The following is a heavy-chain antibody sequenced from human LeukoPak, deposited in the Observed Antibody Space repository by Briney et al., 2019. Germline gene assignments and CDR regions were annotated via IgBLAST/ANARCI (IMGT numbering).Heavy chain of an antibody. V-gene: IGHV3-30*02. CDR3: AKDRCSNGIGCYYYYMDV. J-gene: IGHJ6*03. Sequence: GGSLRLSCAASGFTFSNYAMSWVRQAPGKGLEWVAYIQYDRTNEQYAHSVKGRFRISRDNSKNILYLQMNSLRTEDTAVYYCAKDRCSNGIGCYYYYMDVWGKGTTVTISS. CDR2: IQYDRTNE. D-gene: IGHD2-8*01. CDR1: GFTFSNYA.